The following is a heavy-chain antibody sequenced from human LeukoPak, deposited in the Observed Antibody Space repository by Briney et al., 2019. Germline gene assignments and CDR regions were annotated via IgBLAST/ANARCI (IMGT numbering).Heavy chain of an antibody. CDR1: GYTFTRNA. CDR2: ISAYSGNT. Sequence: ASVKVSCKPSGYTFTRNAISWMRQAPGQGLEWMGWISAYSGNTNYAQKLQGRVTMTTDTSTSTAYMELRSLRSDDTAVYDCARDRDYTLDYWGQGTLVTVSS. J-gene: IGHJ4*02. CDR3: ARDRDYTLDY. V-gene: IGHV1-18*01. D-gene: IGHD4-11*01.